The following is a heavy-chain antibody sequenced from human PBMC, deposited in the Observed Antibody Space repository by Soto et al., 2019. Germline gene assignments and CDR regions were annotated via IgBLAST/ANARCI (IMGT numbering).Heavy chain of an antibody. CDR3: ARGLGQPNWFDP. D-gene: IGHD7-27*01. J-gene: IGHJ5*02. Sequence: QVQLVQSGAEVKKPGSSVKVSCKASGGTFSSYAISWVRQAPGQGLEWMGGLIPIFGTANYAQKFQGRVTITADKSTRTAYMELSSLRSAATAVYYCARGLGQPNWFDPWGQGTLVTVSS. CDR2: LIPIFGTA. CDR1: GGTFSSYA. V-gene: IGHV1-69*06.